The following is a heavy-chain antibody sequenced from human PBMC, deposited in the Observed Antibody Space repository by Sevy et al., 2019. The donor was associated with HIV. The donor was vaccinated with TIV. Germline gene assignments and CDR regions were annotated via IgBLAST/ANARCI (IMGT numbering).Heavy chain of an antibody. CDR2: ISYDGGNK. D-gene: IGHD3-10*01. V-gene: IGHV3-30*18. CDR3: AKDNAAGMAMVRGANRAWGDYFDY. J-gene: IGHJ4*02. CDR1: GFTFRTSG. Sequence: GGSLRLSCATSGFTFRTSGMHWVRQSPGKGLEWVAVISYDGGNKNYADSVKGRFSISKDNSKNTLYLQMSSLRAKDTVVYYCAKDNAAGMAMVRGANRAWGDYFDYWGQGTLVTVSS.